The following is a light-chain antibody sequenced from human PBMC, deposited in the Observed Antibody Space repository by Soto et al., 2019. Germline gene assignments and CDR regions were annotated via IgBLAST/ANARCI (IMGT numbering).Light chain of an antibody. CDR2: DAS. V-gene: IGKV1-5*01. CDR1: QSISSW. Sequence: DIQMTQSPSTLSASVGXRVTITCRASQSISSWLAWYQQKPGKAPKLLIYDASSLESGVPSRFSGSGSGTEFTLTISSLQPDDFAVYYCQQSSNWPLTFGGGTKVESK. CDR3: QQSSNWPLT. J-gene: IGKJ4*01.